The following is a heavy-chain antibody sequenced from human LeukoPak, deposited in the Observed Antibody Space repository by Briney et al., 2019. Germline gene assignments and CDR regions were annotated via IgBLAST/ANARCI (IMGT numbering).Heavy chain of an antibody. D-gene: IGHD3-22*01. CDR1: GFTFSSYG. CDR2: ISYDGSNK. J-gene: IGHJ6*02. Sequence: GGSLRLSCAASGFTFSSYGMHWVRQAPGKGLEWVAVISYDGSNKYYADSVKGRFTISRDNSKNTLYLQMNSLRAEDTAVYYCAKDLITMIVGFYYYGMDVWGQGTTVTVSS. CDR3: AKDLITMIVGFYYYGMDV. V-gene: IGHV3-30*18.